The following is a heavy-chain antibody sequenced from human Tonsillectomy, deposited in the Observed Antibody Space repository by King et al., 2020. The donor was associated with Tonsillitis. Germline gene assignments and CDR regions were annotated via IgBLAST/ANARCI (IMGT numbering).Heavy chain of an antibody. V-gene: IGHV4-31*03. J-gene: IGHJ6*02. CDR1: GGSITSIGYY. Sequence: PLQESGPGLVKPSQTLSLTCTVSGGSITSIGYYWNWIRQHPGKGLEWIGYIYYNGSTNYNPSLKSRVIISIDTSKSQLSLKLRSVTAADTAVYYCARDLRVPTRFSSGDPYYYYGLDVWGQGTTVTVSS. CDR2: IYYNGST. D-gene: IGHD1-26*01. CDR3: ARDLRVPTRFSSGDPYYYYGLDV.